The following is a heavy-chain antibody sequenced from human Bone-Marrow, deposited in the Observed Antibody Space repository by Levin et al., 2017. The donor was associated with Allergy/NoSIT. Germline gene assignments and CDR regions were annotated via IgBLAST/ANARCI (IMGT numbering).Heavy chain of an antibody. D-gene: IGHD2-2*01. J-gene: IGHJ3*02. CDR2: IYYSGST. V-gene: IGHV4-39*01. CDR1: GGSISSSSYY. Sequence: SENLSLTCTVSGGSISSSSYYWGWIRQPPGKGLEWIGSIYYSGSTYYNPSLKSRVTISVDTSKNQFPLKLSSVTAADTAVYYCARSYAEYPGAFHIWGQGTMVTVSS. CDR3: ARSYAEYPGAFHI.